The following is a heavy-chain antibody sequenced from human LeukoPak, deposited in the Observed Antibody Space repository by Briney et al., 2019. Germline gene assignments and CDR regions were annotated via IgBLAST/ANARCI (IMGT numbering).Heavy chain of an antibody. CDR1: GVSISSHY. CDR3: ARDWRYCSVGSCSYYFDY. Sequence: SETLSLTCSVPGVSISSHYWSWIRQPAGEGLEWIGRIYTSGSTNYNPPLNSRVTISVDRSKNHLSLNLSSVAAADTACYYCARDWRYCSVGSCSYYFDYWGQGALVTVSS. J-gene: IGHJ4*02. D-gene: IGHD2-15*01. V-gene: IGHV4-4*07. CDR2: IYTSGST.